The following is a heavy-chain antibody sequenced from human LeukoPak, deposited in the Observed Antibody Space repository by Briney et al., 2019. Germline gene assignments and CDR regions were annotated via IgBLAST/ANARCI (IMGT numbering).Heavy chain of an antibody. CDR2: ISSSSTYI. V-gene: IGHV3-21*01. CDR3: ARPRWLQFGPHDS. CDR1: GFTFSSYS. J-gene: IGHJ4*02. Sequence: GGSLRLSCAASGFTFSSYSMTWVRQAPGKGLEWVSSISSSSTYIYYADSVKGRFTISRDNARNSLYLHMNSLRAEDTAIYYCARPRWLQFGPHDSWGQGTLVTVSS. D-gene: IGHD5-24*01.